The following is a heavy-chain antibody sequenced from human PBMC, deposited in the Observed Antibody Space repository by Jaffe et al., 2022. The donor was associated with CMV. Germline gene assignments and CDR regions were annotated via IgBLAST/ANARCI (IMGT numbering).Heavy chain of an antibody. CDR1: GFTFSSYS. D-gene: IGHD3-10*01. CDR2: ISSSSSYI. J-gene: IGHJ6*02. V-gene: IGHV3-21*01. CDR3: ARDSMGKPYYYYGMDV. Sequence: EVQLVESGGGLVKPGGSLRLSCAASGFTFSSYSMNWVRQAPGKGLEWVSSISSSSSYIYYADSVKGRFTISRDNAKNSLYLQMNSLRAEDTAVYYCARDSMGKPYYYYGMDVWGQGTTVTVSS.